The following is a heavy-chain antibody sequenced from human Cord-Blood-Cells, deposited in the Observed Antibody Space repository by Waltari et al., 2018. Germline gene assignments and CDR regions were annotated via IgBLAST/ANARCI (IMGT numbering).Heavy chain of an antibody. V-gene: IGHV1-69*01. CDR3: ARARVAARGYYFDY. CDR1: GGTLISSP. Sequence: QVQLVESGAEWKQPGSSVKVTGKATGGTLISSPISWSRHAPGQALEWMGGIIPIFGTANYAQKFQGRVTITADESTSTAYMELSSLRSEDTAVYYCARARVAARGYYFDYWGQGTLVTVSS. CDR2: IIPIFGTA. J-gene: IGHJ4*02. D-gene: IGHD6-6*01.